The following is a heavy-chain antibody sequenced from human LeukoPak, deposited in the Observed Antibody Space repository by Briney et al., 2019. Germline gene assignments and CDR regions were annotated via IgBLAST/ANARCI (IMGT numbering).Heavy chain of an antibody. CDR3: ARTATQTYYYYYMDV. CDR2: IYSGGST. J-gene: IGHJ6*03. V-gene: IGHV3-66*02. Sequence: GGSLRLSCAASGFTVSSNYMSWVRQAPGKGLEWVSVIYSGGSTYYAGSVKGRFTISRDNSKNTLYLQMNSLRAEDTAVYYCARTATQTYYYYYMDVWGKGTTVTVSS. CDR1: GFTVSSNY.